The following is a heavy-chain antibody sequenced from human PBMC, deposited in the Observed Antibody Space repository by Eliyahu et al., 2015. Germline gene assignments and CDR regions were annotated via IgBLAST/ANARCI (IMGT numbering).Heavy chain of an antibody. CDR3: ARDCAGVGAAPDY. CDR2: INQDGSQK. J-gene: IGHJ4*02. CDR1: GXTFSAYW. V-gene: IGHV3-7*04. D-gene: IGHD2-15*01. Sequence: EVQLVESGGDLVQPGGSLRLSCTAPGXTFSAYWMSWVRQAPGKGLEWVANINQDGSQKYYVDSVKGRFTISRDNVRNSLYLQMNSLRAEDTAVYYCARDCAGVGAAPDYWGQGTLVTVSS.